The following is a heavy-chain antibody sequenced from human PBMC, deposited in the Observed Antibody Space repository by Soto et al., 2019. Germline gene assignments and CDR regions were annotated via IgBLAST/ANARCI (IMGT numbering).Heavy chain of an antibody. V-gene: IGHV1-8*01. Sequence: ASVKVSCKASGYTFTTYDIHWVRHAPGQGLEWLGWMDPNSGSTGYAQNFQGRITMTRNIARNTAHMELSSLQSEDTAVYYCARERKFDFWRKGLDVWGQGTRVTVSS. J-gene: IGHJ6*02. CDR2: MDPNSGST. CDR1: GYTFTTYD. D-gene: IGHD3-3*01. CDR3: ARERKFDFWRKGLDV.